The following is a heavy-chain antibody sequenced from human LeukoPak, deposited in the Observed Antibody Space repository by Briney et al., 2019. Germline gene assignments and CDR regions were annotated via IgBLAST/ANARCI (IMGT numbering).Heavy chain of an antibody. D-gene: IGHD3-22*01. CDR3: ARGAYYDSSGYYSRRGNAFDI. CDR1: GGSISSGGYY. J-gene: IGHJ3*02. Sequence: ASETLSLTCTVSGGSISSGGYYWSWIRQHPGKGLEWIGYIYYSGSTYYNPSLKSRVTISVDTSKNQFSLKLSSVTAADTAVYYCARGAYYDSSGYYSRRGNAFDIWGQGTMVTVSS. V-gene: IGHV4-31*03. CDR2: IYYSGST.